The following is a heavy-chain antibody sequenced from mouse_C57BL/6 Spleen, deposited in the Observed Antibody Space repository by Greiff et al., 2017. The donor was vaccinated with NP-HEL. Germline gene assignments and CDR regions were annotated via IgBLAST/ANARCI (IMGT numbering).Heavy chain of an antibody. D-gene: IGHD2-3*01. J-gene: IGHJ3*01. CDR1: GFTFTDYY. CDR2: IRNKANGYTT. V-gene: IGHV7-3*01. CDR3: ARRGDGYYGFAY. Sequence: EVKVVESGGGLVQPGGSLSLSCAASGFTFTDYYMSWVRQPPGKALEWLGFIRNKANGYTTEYSASVKGRFTISRDNSQSILYLQMNALRAEDSATYYCARRGDGYYGFAYWGQGTLVTVSA.